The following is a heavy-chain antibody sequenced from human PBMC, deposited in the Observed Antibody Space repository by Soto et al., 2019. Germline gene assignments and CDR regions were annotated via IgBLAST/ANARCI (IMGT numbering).Heavy chain of an antibody. CDR2: VSGSGGNT. CDR1: GFTFNDYA. CDR3: AKEGSYMGGTFDI. J-gene: IGHJ3*02. V-gene: IGHV3-23*01. Sequence: PGGSLRLSCTASGFTFNDYAMSWVRQPPGKGLEWVSVVSGSGGNTYYADSVKGRFTISRDSSKNTLYLQMNSLRAEDTAVYYCAKEGSYMGGTFDIWGPGTMVTVSS. D-gene: IGHD3-16*01.